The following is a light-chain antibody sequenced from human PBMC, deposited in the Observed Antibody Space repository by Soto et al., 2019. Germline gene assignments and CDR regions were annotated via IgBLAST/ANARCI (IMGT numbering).Light chain of an antibody. CDR3: QQYGSSGT. CDR1: QSISASY. V-gene: IGKV3-20*01. J-gene: IGKJ1*01. CDR2: GAS. Sequence: EIVLTQSPGTLSLSPGERATLACRASQSISASYLALYQHQPGQAPRLLIYGASNRATGTPARFSGSGSATDFTPTISRLEPEDFAVYYCQQYGSSGTFGQGTKVDIK.